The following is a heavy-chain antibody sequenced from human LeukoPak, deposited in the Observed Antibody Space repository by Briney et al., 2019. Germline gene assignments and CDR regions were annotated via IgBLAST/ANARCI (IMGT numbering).Heavy chain of an antibody. CDR3: AEGKSYCGGDCYNY. CDR1: GFTFSSYA. D-gene: IGHD2-21*02. V-gene: IGHV3-23*01. CDR2: ISGSGDST. J-gene: IGHJ4*02. Sequence: GASLRLSCAASGFTFSSYAMSWVRQAPGKGLEWVSGISGSGDSTYYADSVKGRFTISRDNSKNTLYLQMNSLRAEDTAVYYCAEGKSYCGGDCYNYWGQGTLVTVSS.